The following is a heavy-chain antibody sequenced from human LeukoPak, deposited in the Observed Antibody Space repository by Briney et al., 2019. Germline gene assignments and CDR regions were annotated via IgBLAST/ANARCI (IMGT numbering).Heavy chain of an antibody. D-gene: IGHD3-10*01. CDR3: ARGFRRSTMVRGVIGY. J-gene: IGHJ4*02. CDR1: GYTFTSYD. CDR2: MNPNSGNT. Sequence: ASVKVSCKASGYTFTSYDIKWVRQATGQGLEWMGWMNPNSGNTGYAQKFQGRVTMTRNTSISTAYMELSSLRSEDTAVYYCARGFRRSTMVRGVIGYWGQGTLVTVSS. V-gene: IGHV1-8*01.